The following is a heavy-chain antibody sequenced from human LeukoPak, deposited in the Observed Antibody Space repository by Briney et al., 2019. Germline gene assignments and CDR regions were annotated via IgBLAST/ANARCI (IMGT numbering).Heavy chain of an antibody. CDR1: GGSISNF. V-gene: IGHV4-39*01. CDR2: IHYTGNT. CDR3: ARHFSLGAFDI. Sequence: SEPLSLTCTVFGGSISNFWGWIRQPPRKGLEWIGSIHYTGNTYYNASLKSRVTMSVDTSKNQFSLKLSSMTAADTAVYYCARHFSLGAFDIWGQGTMVSVSS. J-gene: IGHJ3*02. D-gene: IGHD3-16*01.